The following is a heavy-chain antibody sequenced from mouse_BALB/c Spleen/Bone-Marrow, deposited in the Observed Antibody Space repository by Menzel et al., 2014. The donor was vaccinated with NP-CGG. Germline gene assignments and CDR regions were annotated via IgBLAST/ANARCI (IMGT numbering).Heavy chain of an antibody. CDR2: INPSNGGT. Sequence: VQLQPSGAELVKPGAFVNLSCKASGYTFSNYYIYWVKQRPGQGLEWIGGINPSNGGTQFNAQFKNKATLTIVKSSSTAYIQPSSLTSEDSAVYSFSRQYYSAPYYAMAYCAQGTSVTVSS. CDR3: SRQYYSAPYYAMAY. J-gene: IGHJ4*01. CDR1: GYTFSNYY. V-gene: IGHV1S81*02. D-gene: IGHD6-1*01.